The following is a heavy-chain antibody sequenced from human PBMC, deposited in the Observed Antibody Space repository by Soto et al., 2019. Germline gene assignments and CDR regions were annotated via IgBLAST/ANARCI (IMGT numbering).Heavy chain of an antibody. D-gene: IGHD2-21*01. CDR3: ARGPVFEWFDP. CDR1: GFTFSSYS. V-gene: IGHV3-48*01. CDR2: ISSSSSTI. Sequence: GGCLRLSCAASGFTFSSYSMNWVRQAPGKGLEWVSYISSSSSTIYYADSVKGRFTISRDNAKNSLYLQMNSLRAVDTAVYYCARGPVFEWFDPWGQGTLVTVSS. J-gene: IGHJ5*02.